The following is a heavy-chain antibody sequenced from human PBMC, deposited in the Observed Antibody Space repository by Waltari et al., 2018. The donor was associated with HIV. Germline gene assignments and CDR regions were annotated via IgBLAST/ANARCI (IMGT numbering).Heavy chain of an antibody. D-gene: IGHD5-12*01. Sequence: EVQLVESGGGLVKPGGSLRLSCAASGFTFSSYTMNWVRQAPGKGLGWVSSISYSSSNISNADSLKGRFTISRDNAKNSLYLQMNSLGAEDTAVYYCARYGGYSGPTLDYWGQGTLVTVSS. CDR1: GFTFSSYT. J-gene: IGHJ4*02. CDR3: ARYGGYSGPTLDY. V-gene: IGHV3-21*01. CDR2: ISYSSSNI.